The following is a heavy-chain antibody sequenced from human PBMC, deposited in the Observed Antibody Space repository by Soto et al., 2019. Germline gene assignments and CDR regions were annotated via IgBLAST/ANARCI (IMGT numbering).Heavy chain of an antibody. V-gene: IGHV3-23*01. D-gene: IGHD2-2*01. CDR3: AKDLRCSSTSCYLDWFDP. CDR1: GFTFSSYA. Sequence: EVQLLESRGGLVQPGGSLRLSCAASGFTFSSYAMSWVRQAPGKGLEWVSAISGSGGSTYYADSVKGRFTISRDNSKNTLYLQMNSLRAEDTAVYYCAKDLRCSSTSCYLDWFDPWGQGTLVTVSS. CDR2: ISGSGGST. J-gene: IGHJ5*02.